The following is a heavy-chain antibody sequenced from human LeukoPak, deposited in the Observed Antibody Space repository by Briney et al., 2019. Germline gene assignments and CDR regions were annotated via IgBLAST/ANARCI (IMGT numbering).Heavy chain of an antibody. CDR1: GFTFSTYG. CDR3: AKDSRMMVVFIAGKGTEFDY. CDR2: IRYDGSIK. Sequence: GGSLRLSCAASGFTFSTYGMHWVRQAPGKGLEGVAVIRYDGSIKYHADYVQGRFTMSRDNSKSTMYLQMNSLRAEDTAVYYCAKDSRMMVVFIAGKGTEFDYGGQGALVTVSS. J-gene: IGHJ4*02. D-gene: IGHD3-22*01. V-gene: IGHV3-30*02.